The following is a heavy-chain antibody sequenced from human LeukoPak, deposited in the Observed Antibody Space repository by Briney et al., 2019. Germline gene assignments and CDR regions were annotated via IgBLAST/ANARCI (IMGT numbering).Heavy chain of an antibody. D-gene: IGHD3-22*01. CDR2: ISAYNGNT. V-gene: IGHV1-18*01. Sequence: GASVKASCKASGYTFTSYGISWVRQAPGQGLEWMGWISAYNGNTNYAQKLQGRVTMTTDTSTSTAYMELRSLRSDDTAVYYCARDRYYDSSGYRTNDYWGQGTLVTVSS. CDR3: ARDRYYDSSGYRTNDY. CDR1: GYTFTSYG. J-gene: IGHJ4*02.